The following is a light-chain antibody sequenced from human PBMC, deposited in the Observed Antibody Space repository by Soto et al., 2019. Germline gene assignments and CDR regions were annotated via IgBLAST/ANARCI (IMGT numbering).Light chain of an antibody. Sequence: QSVLTQPPSASGTPGQRVTISCSGSSSNIGSNYVYWYQQLPGTAPKLLIYRNNQRPSGVPDRFSGSKSGTSASLAISGRRYEDEADYYCAAWDDRLSGPVFGGGTKVTVL. J-gene: IGLJ2*01. V-gene: IGLV1-47*01. CDR1: SSNIGSNY. CDR3: AAWDDRLSGPV. CDR2: RNN.